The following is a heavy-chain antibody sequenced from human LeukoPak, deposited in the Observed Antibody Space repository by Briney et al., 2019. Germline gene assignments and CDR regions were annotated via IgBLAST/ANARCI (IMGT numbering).Heavy chain of an antibody. V-gene: IGHV3-21*01. J-gene: IGHJ4*02. CDR3: AREPTTVTTAFDY. CDR2: ISSSSSYI. CDR1: GFTFSSYS. D-gene: IGHD4-17*01. Sequence: PGGSLRLSCAASGFTFSSYSMNWVRQAPGKGLEWVSSISSSSSYIYYADSVKGRFTISGDNAKNSLYLQMSSLRAEDTAVYYCAREPTTVTTAFDYWGRGTLVTVSS.